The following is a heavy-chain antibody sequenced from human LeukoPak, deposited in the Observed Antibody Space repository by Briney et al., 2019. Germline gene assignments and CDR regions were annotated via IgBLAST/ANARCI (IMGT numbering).Heavy chain of an antibody. J-gene: IGHJ4*02. V-gene: IGHV1-69*13. CDR1: GGTFSSYA. D-gene: IGHD3-10*01. CDR2: IIPIFGTA. CDR3: ARVTRYYGSGTFDY. Sequence: ASVTVSCTASGGTFSSYAISWVRQAPGQGLEWMGGIIPIFGTANYAQKFRGRVTITADESTSTAYMELSSLRSEDTAVYYCARVTRYYGSGTFDYWGQGTLVTVSS.